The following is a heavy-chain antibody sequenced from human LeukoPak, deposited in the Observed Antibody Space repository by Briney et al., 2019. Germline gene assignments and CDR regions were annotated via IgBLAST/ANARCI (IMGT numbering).Heavy chain of an antibody. V-gene: IGHV4-34*01. D-gene: IGHD6-19*01. J-gene: IGHJ5*02. CDR2: INLRGST. CDR1: GGSFNDYY. CDR3: SRHEHKALAGDT. Sequence: SETLSLTCAVYGGSFNDYYWNWIRQPPGKGLEWIGEINLRGSTTYNPSLKSRVTISVDTSINHFSLTLTSLTAADTAVYFCSRHEHKALAGDTWGQGTLVTVSS.